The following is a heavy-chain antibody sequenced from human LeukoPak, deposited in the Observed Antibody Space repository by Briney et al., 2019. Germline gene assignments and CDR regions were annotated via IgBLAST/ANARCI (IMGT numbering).Heavy chain of an antibody. D-gene: IGHD3-3*01. V-gene: IGHV1-18*01. CDR1: GYTFTSYG. J-gene: IGHJ4*02. CDR3: ANPYDFWSGYNTEYFDH. Sequence: ASVKVSCKASGYTFTSYGISWVRQAPGQGLEWMGWISAYNGNTNYAQKLQGRVTMTTDTSTSTAYMELRSLRSDDTAVYYCANPYDFWSGYNTEYFDHWGQGTLVTVSS. CDR2: ISAYNGNT.